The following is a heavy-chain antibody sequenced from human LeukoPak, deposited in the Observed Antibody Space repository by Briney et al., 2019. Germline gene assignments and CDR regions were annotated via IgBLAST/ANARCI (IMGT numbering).Heavy chain of an antibody. CDR3: ARFCSSTSCYAYDY. CDR1: GGSISSSNW. Sequence: SETLSLTCAVSGGSISSSNWWSWIRQPPGKGLEWIGEIYHSGSTNYNPSLKSRVTISVDKSKTQFSLKLSSVTAADTAVYYCARFCSSTSCYAYDYWGQGTLVTVSS. J-gene: IGHJ4*02. D-gene: IGHD2-2*01. CDR2: IYHSGST. V-gene: IGHV4-4*02.